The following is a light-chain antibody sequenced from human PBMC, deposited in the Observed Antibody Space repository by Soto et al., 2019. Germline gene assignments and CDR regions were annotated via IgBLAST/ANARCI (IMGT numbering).Light chain of an antibody. Sequence: QSVLTQPPSASGTPGQRVTISCSGSSSNIASNTVNWYQQLPGTAPKLLIYNNNQRPSGVPDRFSGSKSGTSASLAISGLQSEDEADYSCAAWDDSLNGRVFGGGTKVTVL. CDR2: NNN. V-gene: IGLV1-44*01. CDR1: SSNIASNT. J-gene: IGLJ3*02. CDR3: AAWDDSLNGRV.